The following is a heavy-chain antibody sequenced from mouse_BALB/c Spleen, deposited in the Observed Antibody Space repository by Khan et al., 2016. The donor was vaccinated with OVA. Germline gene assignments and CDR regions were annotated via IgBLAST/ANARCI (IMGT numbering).Heavy chain of an antibody. CDR1: GYSITRDYA. CDR3: ASELGRSYAMDY. D-gene: IGHD4-1*01. V-gene: IGHV3-2*02. J-gene: IGHJ4*01. Sequence: EVQLQESGPGLVKPSQSLSLTCTVTGYSITRDYAWNWIRQFPGNKLEWMGYISNSGSTSYNPSLKSRISITRDTSKNPFFLQLNSVTTEDTATYYCASELGRSYAMDYWGQGTSVTVSS. CDR2: ISNSGST.